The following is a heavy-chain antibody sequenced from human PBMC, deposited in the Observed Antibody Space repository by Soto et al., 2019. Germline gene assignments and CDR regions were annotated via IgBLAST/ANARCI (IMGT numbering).Heavy chain of an antibody. J-gene: IGHJ4*02. CDR2: ISSSGSTI. D-gene: IGHD3-3*01. V-gene: IGHV3-48*03. Sequence: EVQLVESGGGLVQPGGSLRLSCAASGFTFSSYEMNWVRQAPGKGLEWVSYISSSGSTIYYADSVKGRFTISRDNAKNSLYLQMNSLRAEDTAVYYCASVRFLEWPLDYWGQGTLVTVSS. CDR1: GFTFSSYE. CDR3: ASVRFLEWPLDY.